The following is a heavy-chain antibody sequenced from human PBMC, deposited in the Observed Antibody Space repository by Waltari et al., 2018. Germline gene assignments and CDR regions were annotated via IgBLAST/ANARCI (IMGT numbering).Heavy chain of an antibody. CDR3: ARDLRPTMVRGVMAY. Sequence: QVQLVQSGAAVKKPVASVWVSCQASGYPSTSNFIPWVRQAPGQGLEGMGRINPNSGGTNYAQKFQGRVTMTRDKSISTAYVEVSRVTSDDTAVYYCARDLRPTMVRGVMAYWGQGTLVTVSS. J-gene: IGHJ4*02. D-gene: IGHD3-10*01. CDR1: GYPSTSNF. CDR2: INPNSGGT. V-gene: IGHV1-2*06.